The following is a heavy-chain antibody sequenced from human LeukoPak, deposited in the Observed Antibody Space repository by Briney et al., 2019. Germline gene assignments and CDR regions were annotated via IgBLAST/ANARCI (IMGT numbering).Heavy chain of an antibody. Sequence: GGSLRLSCAASGFIVSSNYMSWVRQARGKGLECVSVIYSGGHTYYADSVKGRFTISRDNSKNTLYLQMNSLRVEDTAVYYCAVATIYYFDYWGQGTLVTVSS. D-gene: IGHD5-12*01. CDR2: IYSGGHT. CDR3: AVATIYYFDY. J-gene: IGHJ4*02. CDR1: GFIVSSNY. V-gene: IGHV3-66*01.